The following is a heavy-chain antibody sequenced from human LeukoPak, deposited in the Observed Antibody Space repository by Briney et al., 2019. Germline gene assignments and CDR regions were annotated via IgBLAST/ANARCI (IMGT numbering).Heavy chain of an antibody. V-gene: IGHV3-21*01. CDR2: ISSSSSYI. J-gene: IGHJ4*02. CDR3: ARDRSDYVWGRSFDY. CDR1: GFTFSSYS. Sequence: GGSLRLSCAASGFTFSSYSMNWVRQAPGKGLEWVSSISSSSSYIYYEDSVKGRFTISRDNAKNSLYLQMNSLRAEDTAVYYCARDRSDYVWGRSFDYWGQGTLVTVSS. D-gene: IGHD3-16*01.